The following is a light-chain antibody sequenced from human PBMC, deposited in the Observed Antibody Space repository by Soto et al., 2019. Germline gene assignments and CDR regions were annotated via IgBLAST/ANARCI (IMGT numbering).Light chain of an antibody. V-gene: IGLV2-8*01. CDR2: EVS. Sequence: QSALTQPPSASGSPGQSVTNSCTGTSSDVGGYNYVSWYQQHPGKAPKLMIYEVSKRPSGVPDRFSGSKSGNTASLTVSGLQAEDEADYYCSSYAVSTLVVFGGGTKLTVL. CDR1: SSDVGGYNY. CDR3: SSYAVSTLVV. J-gene: IGLJ2*01.